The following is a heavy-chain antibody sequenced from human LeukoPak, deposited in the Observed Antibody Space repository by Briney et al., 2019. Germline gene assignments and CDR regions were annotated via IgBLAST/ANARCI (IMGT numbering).Heavy chain of an antibody. V-gene: IGHV4-34*01. Sequence: PSETLSLTRAVYGASFSDYYWSWIRQPPGKGLEWIGEINRGGSTAYNPSLRSRVTISLDTSNNQFSLKLRSVTAADTAVYYCARGYGSGSYYSYWGQGTLVAVSS. D-gene: IGHD3-10*01. CDR3: ARGYGSGSYYSY. CDR1: GASFSDYY. CDR2: INRGGST. J-gene: IGHJ4*02.